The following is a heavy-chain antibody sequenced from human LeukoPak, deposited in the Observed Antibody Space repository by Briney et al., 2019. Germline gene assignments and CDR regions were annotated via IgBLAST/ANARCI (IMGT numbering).Heavy chain of an antibody. Sequence: GASVKVSCKASGYTFTCYGISWVRQAPGQGLEWMGWISAYNGNTNYAQKLQGRVTMTTDTSTSTAYMELRSLRSDDTAVYYCARVDRGYYYGSGIGFDPWGQGTLVTVSS. D-gene: IGHD3-10*01. V-gene: IGHV1-18*01. CDR1: GYTFTCYG. CDR3: ARVDRGYYYGSGIGFDP. CDR2: ISAYNGNT. J-gene: IGHJ5*02.